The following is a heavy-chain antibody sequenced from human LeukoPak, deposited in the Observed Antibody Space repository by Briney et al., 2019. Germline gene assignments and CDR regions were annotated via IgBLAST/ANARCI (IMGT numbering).Heavy chain of an antibody. CDR1: GFTFSSYG. CDR2: ISYDGSNK. Sequence: TGGSLRLSCAASGFTFSSYGMYWVRQAPGKGLEWVAVISYDGSNKYYADSVKGRFTISRDNSKNTLYLQMNSLRAEDTAVYYCAKEWGYYDFWSGYYDPYYFDYWGQGTLVTVSS. D-gene: IGHD3-3*01. J-gene: IGHJ4*02. V-gene: IGHV3-30*18. CDR3: AKEWGYYDFWSGYYDPYYFDY.